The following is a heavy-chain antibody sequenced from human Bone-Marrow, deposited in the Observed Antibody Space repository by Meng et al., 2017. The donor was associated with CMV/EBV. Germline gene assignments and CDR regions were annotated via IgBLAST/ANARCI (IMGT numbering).Heavy chain of an antibody. CDR3: AGSRPGGGACDY. CDR1: GASIKKYN. V-gene: IGHV4-4*07. Sequence: QEQVQGSGPGLVKPSETLSLTCIVSGASIKKYNWNWVRQPAGQGLEWIGLIQVIGHTVYNPSLKSRVTVSLDASKSQFSLTLNSVTAADTATYYCAGSRPGGGACDYWGQGILVTVSS. CDR2: IQVIGHT. D-gene: IGHD3-16*01. J-gene: IGHJ4*02.